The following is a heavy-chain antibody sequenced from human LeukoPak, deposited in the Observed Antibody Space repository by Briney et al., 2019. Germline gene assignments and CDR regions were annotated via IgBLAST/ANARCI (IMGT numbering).Heavy chain of an antibody. CDR1: GGSFSGYY. CDR2: INHSGST. D-gene: IGHD2-2*01. CDR3: ARRAPDIVVVPAAGPRYYYYYYMDV. Sequence: SETLSLTCAVYGGSFSGYYWSWIRQPPGKGLEWIGEINHSGSTNYNPSLKSRVTISVDTSKNQCSLKLSSVTAADTAVYYCARRAPDIVVVPAAGPRYYYYYYMDVWGKGTTVTVSS. J-gene: IGHJ6*03. V-gene: IGHV4-34*01.